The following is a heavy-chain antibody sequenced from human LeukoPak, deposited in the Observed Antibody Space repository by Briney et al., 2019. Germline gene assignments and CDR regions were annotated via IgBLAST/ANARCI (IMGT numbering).Heavy chain of an antibody. Sequence: GASVKVSGKASGYTFTSYGISWVRQAPGQGLEWMGWISAYNGNTNYAQKLQGRVTMTTDTSTSTAYMELRSLRSDDTAVYYCARDRAHVLRYFDWFPFDYWGQGTLVTVSS. CDR3: ARDRAHVLRYFDWFPFDY. D-gene: IGHD3-9*01. CDR2: ISAYNGNT. J-gene: IGHJ4*02. V-gene: IGHV1-18*01. CDR1: GYTFTSYG.